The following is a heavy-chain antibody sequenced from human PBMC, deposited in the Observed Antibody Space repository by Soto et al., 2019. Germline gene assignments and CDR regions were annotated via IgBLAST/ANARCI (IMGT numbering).Heavy chain of an antibody. CDR1: SGSVSSGSYN. D-gene: IGHD3-10*01. CDR2: MHDRGSA. Sequence: QEQLQESGRGLVKPSETLSLTCTVSSGSVSSGSYNWNWIRQPPGKGLEWIGYMHDRGSANYNPSLKSRVTISVHTSKNLFSLKLSSVTAADTAVFYCARRDLGNDAFDIWGQGTMVTVSS. CDR3: ARRDLGNDAFDI. V-gene: IGHV4-61*01. J-gene: IGHJ3*02.